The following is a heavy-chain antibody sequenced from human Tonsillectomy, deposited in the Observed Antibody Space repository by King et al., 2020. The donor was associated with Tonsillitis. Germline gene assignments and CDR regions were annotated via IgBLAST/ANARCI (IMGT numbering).Heavy chain of an antibody. Sequence: VQLVESGGGVVQPGRSLRLSCAASGFTFSTFGMHWVRQAPGKGLEWGASRWYEGTNKYYADSVKGRFTVSGDNSQKTVYLQMNSLRAEDTAVYYCAKDLSSRYFDLWGRGTLVTVSS. V-gene: IGHV3-33*06. D-gene: IGHD2-2*01. CDR1: GFTFSTFG. J-gene: IGHJ2*01. CDR2: RWYEGTNK. CDR3: AKDLSSRYFDL.